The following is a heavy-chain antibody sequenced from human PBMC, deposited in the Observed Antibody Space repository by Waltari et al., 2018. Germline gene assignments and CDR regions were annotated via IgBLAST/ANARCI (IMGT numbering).Heavy chain of an antibody. CDR3: ARVYGDYEGNWFDP. Sequence: EVQLVESGGGLIQPGGSLRLSCAASGFTVSSNYMSWVRQAPGKGLEWVSVIYSGGSTYYADAVKGRFTISRDKSKNTLYLQMNSLRAEDTAVYYCARVYGDYEGNWFDPWGQGTLVTVSS. CDR1: GFTVSSNY. J-gene: IGHJ5*02. CDR2: IYSGGST. V-gene: IGHV3-53*01. D-gene: IGHD4-17*01.